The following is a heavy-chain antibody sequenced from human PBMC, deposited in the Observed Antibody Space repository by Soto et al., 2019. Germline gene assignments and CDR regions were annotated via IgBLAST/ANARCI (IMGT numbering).Heavy chain of an antibody. CDR2: ISGSGGGA. CDR1: GFTFSSYA. V-gene: IGHV3-23*01. J-gene: IGHJ4*02. Sequence: GGSLRLSCAASGFTFSSYAMSWVRQAPGKGLEWVSTISGSGGGAYYADSMKGRFTISRDNSKNTLYLQMYSLRVEDTAVYYCARESDHWGQGTLVTVSS. CDR3: ARESDH.